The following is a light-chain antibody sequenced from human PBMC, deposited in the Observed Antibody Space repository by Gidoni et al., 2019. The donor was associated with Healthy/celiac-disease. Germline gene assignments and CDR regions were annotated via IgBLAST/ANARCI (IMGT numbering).Light chain of an antibody. J-gene: IGKJ2*01. Sequence: ERVLTHSPATLSVSPGERATLSCRASPSVSSNLAWYQQKPGQAPRLLIYCASTSATGDPARFSGSGSGTEFTLTISSLQSEDFAVYYCQQYNNWPPYTFGQGTKLEIK. CDR1: PSVSSN. CDR3: QQYNNWPPYT. V-gene: IGKV3-15*01. CDR2: CAS.